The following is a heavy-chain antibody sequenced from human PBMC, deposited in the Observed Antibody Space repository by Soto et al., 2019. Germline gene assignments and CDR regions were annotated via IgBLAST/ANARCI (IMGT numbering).Heavy chain of an antibody. J-gene: IGHJ4*02. Sequence: SETLSLTCTVSGGSISSYYWSWIRQPAGKGLEWIGRIYTTATTNYNPSLRSRVTTSADTSNNQFPLNLRTVLTADNAVYYYLRDKPHCIGPDCDTYYFDYWGQGTLVTVSS. CDR3: LRDKPHCIGPDCDTYYFDY. D-gene: IGHD2-2*02. CDR1: GGSISSYY. CDR2: IYTTATT. V-gene: IGHV4-4*07.